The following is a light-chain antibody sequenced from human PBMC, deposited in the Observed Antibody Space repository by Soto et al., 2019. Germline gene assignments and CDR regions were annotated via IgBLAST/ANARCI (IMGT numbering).Light chain of an antibody. CDR1: SSNIGSNY. V-gene: IGLV1-47*01. Sequence: QSVLTQPPSASGTPGQTVTISCSGSSSNIGSNYVYWYQQLPGTAPKLLIYRNNQRPSGVPDRFSGSKSGTSACLAISGLRSEDEADYYCAAWDDSLSVVFGGGTKLTVL. CDR3: AAWDDSLSVV. J-gene: IGLJ2*01. CDR2: RNN.